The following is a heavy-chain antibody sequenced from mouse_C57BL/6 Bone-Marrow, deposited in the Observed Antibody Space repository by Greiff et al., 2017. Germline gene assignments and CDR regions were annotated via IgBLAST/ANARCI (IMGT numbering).Heavy chain of an antibody. CDR2: ISYDGSN. V-gene: IGHV3-6*01. J-gene: IGHJ3*01. Sequence: ESGPGLLQPSQSLSLTCSFTGYSLTSCYYWNCILQFPGKKLVWLGSISYDGSNNYNPSLQNRISISRDTSKNQFFLKLNAVTTEDTATYYCARHWVWFAYWGQGTLVTVSA. D-gene: IGHD4-1*01. CDR1: GYSLTSCYY. CDR3: ARHWVWFAY.